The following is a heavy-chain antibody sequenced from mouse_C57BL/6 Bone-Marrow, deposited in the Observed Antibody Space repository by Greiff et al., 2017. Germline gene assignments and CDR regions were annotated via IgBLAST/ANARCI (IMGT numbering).Heavy chain of an antibody. J-gene: IGHJ2*01. V-gene: IGHV1-69*01. D-gene: IGHD1-1*01. CDR2: IDPSDSYT. Sequence: QVQLQQPGAELVMPGASVKLSCKASGYTFTSYWMHWVKQRPGQGLEWIGEIDPSDSYTNYNQKFKGKSTLTVDKSSSTAYMQLSSLTSEDSAVYYCAREKAFITTVVAHFDYGGQGTTLTVSS. CDR3: AREKAFITTVVAHFDY. CDR1: GYTFTSYW.